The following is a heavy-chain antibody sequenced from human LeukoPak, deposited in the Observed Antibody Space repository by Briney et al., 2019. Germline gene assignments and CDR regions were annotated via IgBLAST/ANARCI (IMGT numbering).Heavy chain of an antibody. Sequence: PGGSLRLSCAASGFTVSSYYMSWVRQAPGKGLEWVSVIYSGGTTYYADSVKGRFTISRDDSKNTLYLQMNSLRAEDTAVYYCARGGGDSNGWYGRGLDYWGQGTLVTVSS. CDR2: IYSGGTT. CDR1: GFTVSSYY. J-gene: IGHJ4*02. CDR3: ARGGGDSNGWYGRGLDY. D-gene: IGHD6-13*01. V-gene: IGHV3-53*01.